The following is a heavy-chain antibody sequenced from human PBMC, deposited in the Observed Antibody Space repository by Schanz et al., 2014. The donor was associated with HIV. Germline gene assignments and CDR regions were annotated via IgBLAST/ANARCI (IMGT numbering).Heavy chain of an antibody. D-gene: IGHD3-16*01. Sequence: QVQLVESGGGVVKPGRSLRVSCAASGFTFSNYGMFWVRQAPGKGREWVAVIWDDGGIKYYADPAKGRFTISRDNSKNAVYLQMNSLRAEDTAVYYCARVANWDYYGMDVWGRGTTVIVSS. V-gene: IGHV3-33*08. CDR2: IWDDGGIK. CDR3: ARVANWDYYGMDV. CDR1: GFTFSNYG. J-gene: IGHJ6*02.